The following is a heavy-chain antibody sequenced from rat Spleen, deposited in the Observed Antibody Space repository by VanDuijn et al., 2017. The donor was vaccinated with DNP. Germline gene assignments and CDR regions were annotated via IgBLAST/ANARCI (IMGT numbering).Heavy chain of an antibody. J-gene: IGHJ2*01. D-gene: IGHD1-7*01. CDR3: ARGDYSY. Sequence: QVQLKESGPGLVQPSQTLSLTCTVSGFSLTSYHVHWVRQPPGKGLEWMGVVWNNGDTSYNSVLKSRLSISRDTSKSQVFLRMNGLQTEDTATYYCARGDYSYWGQGVMVTVSS. CDR2: VWNNGDT. CDR1: GFSLTSYH. V-gene: IGHV2-32*01.